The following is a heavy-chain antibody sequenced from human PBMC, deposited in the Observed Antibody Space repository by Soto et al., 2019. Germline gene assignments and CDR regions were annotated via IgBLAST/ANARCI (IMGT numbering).Heavy chain of an antibody. J-gene: IGHJ5*02. CDR3: AIAEGGYPYNWFDP. CDR1: GYSISSGYY. D-gene: IGHD3-16*02. CDR2: IYHSGST. Sequence: PSETLSLTCAVFGYSISSGYYWGWIRQPPGKGLEWIGSIYHSGSTYYNPSLKSRVTISVDTSKNQFSLKLSSVTAADTAVYYCAIAEGGYPYNWFDPWGQGTLVTVSS. V-gene: IGHV4-38-2*01.